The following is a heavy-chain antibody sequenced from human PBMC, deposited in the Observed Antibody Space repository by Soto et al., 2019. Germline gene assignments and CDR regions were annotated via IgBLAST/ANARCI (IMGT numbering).Heavy chain of an antibody. Sequence: GGSLRLSCAASGFTFSSYWMHWVRQAPGKGLVWVSRINSDGSSTSYADSVKGRFTISRDKAKNTLYLQMNSLRAEDTAVYYCAREGWLLHDAFDIWGQGTMVTVSS. J-gene: IGHJ3*02. CDR3: AREGWLLHDAFDI. CDR1: GFTFSSYW. CDR2: INSDGSST. V-gene: IGHV3-74*01. D-gene: IGHD2-15*01.